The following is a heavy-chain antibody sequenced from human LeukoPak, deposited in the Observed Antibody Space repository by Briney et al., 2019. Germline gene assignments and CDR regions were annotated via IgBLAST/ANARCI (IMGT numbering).Heavy chain of an antibody. D-gene: IGHD3-10*01. V-gene: IGHV1-3*01. CDR2: INAGNGNT. J-gene: IGHJ5*02. CDR3: ARVTEWFGELFPGWFDP. CDR1: GYTFTSYA. Sequence: ASVKVSCKASGYTFTSYAMHWVRQAPGQRLEWMGWINAGNGNTKYSQKFQGRVTITRDTSARTAYMELSSLRSEDTAVYYCARVTEWFGELFPGWFDPWGQGTLVTVSS.